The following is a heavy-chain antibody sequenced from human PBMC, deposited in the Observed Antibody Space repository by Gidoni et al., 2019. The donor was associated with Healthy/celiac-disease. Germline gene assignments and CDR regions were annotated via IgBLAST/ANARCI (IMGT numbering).Heavy chain of an antibody. J-gene: IGHJ3*02. D-gene: IGHD2-2*01. CDR2: INPNSCGT. V-gene: IGHV1-2*05. Sequence: QVQLVQSGAEVKKPGASVKVSGKASGYTFTVYYMHWVRQAPGQGLEWMGRINPNSCGTNYAQKFQGRVTMTRDTSISTAYMELSRLRSDDTVVYYCARAGCSSTSCEDDAFDIWGQGTMVTVSS. CDR3: ARAGCSSTSCEDDAFDI. CDR1: GYTFTVYY.